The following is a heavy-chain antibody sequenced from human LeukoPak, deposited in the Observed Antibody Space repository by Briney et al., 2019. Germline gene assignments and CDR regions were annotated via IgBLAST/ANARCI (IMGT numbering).Heavy chain of an antibody. J-gene: IGHJ4*02. D-gene: IGHD6-13*01. CDR2: IIPILGIA. V-gene: IGHV1-69*02. CDR3: ASSAAAGTDY. Sequence: GASVKVSCKASGGTFSSYTISWVRQAPGQGLEWVGRIIPILGIANYAQKFQGRVTITADKSTSTAYMELSSLRSEDTAVYYCASSAAAGTDYWGQGTLVTVSS. CDR1: GGTFSSYT.